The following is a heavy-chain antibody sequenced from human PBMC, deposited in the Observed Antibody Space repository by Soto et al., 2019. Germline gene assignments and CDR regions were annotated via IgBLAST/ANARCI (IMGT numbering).Heavy chain of an antibody. J-gene: IGHJ5*01. Sequence: SQTLSLTCAISGGSVSSNSAVWNWIRQSPSRGLEWLGRTYYRSKWYTDYAVSVKSRITINPDTSNNQFSLHLNSVTPDDTAVYYCARLIGNSWLDSWGQGTLVTVPQ. D-gene: IGHD3-16*01. CDR3: ARLIGNSWLDS. V-gene: IGHV6-1*01. CDR2: TYYRSKWYT. CDR1: GGSVSSNSAV.